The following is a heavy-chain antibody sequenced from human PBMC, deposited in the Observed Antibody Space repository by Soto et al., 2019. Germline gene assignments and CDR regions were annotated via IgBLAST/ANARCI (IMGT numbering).Heavy chain of an antibody. J-gene: IGHJ4*02. Sequence: GGSLRLSCAASGFTFSTCNMNWVRQAPGKGLEWVSHISGSSSTKYYADSVKGRFTIFRDNAKNSLYLQMNSLRDEDTAVYYCARDGPDYYGSRTYYHVDYWAQGTLVTVSS. CDR3: ARDGPDYYGSRTYYHVDY. CDR1: GFTFSTCN. CDR2: ISGSSSTK. V-gene: IGHV3-48*02. D-gene: IGHD3-10*01.